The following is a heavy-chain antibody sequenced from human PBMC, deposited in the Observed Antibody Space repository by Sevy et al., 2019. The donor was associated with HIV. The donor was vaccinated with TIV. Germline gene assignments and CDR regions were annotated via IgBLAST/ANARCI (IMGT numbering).Heavy chain of an antibody. Sequence: GGSLRLSCAASGFTFSSYGMQWVRQAPGKGLEWVAAISYDGSNQYYADSVKGRFTISRDNSKNTLYLQMNSLRPEDTAVYYCAKRKGLRYYYYGMDVWGQGTTVTVS. CDR3: AKRKGLRYYYYGMDV. CDR1: GFTFSSYG. J-gene: IGHJ6*02. D-gene: IGHD3-16*01. V-gene: IGHV3-30*18. CDR2: ISYDGSNQ.